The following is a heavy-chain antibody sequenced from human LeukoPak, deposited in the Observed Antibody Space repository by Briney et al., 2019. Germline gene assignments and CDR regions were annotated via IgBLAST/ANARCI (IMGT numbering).Heavy chain of an antibody. CDR3: ARGAASYGSGSYRWFDP. V-gene: IGHV4-59*01. CDR1: GGSISSYY. CDR2: IYYSGST. D-gene: IGHD3-10*01. Sequence: TPSETLSLTCTVSGGSISSYYWSWIRQPPGKGLEWLGYIYYSGSTNYNPSLKSRVTISVDTSKNQFSLKLSSVTSADTAVYFCARGAASYGSGSYRWFDPWGQGTLVTVPS. J-gene: IGHJ5*02.